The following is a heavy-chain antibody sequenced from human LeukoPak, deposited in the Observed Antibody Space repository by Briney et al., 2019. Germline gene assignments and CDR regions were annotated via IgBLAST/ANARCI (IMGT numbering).Heavy chain of an antibody. CDR2: ISGSGGST. Sequence: GGSLRLACAASGFTFSSYAMNWVRQAPGKGLEWVSGISGSGGSTYYADSVKGRFTISRDNSKNTLYLQMNGLRAEDTAVYYCVKADSGYDLLFDYWGQGTLVTVSS. J-gene: IGHJ4*02. CDR1: GFTFSSYA. D-gene: IGHD5-12*01. V-gene: IGHV3-23*01. CDR3: VKADSGYDLLFDY.